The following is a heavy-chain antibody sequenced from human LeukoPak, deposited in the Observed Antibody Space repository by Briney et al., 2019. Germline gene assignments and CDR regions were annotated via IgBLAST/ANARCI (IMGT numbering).Heavy chain of an antibody. CDR2: FSWNSGSI. CDR3: AKDSYGSGSYSWFDP. V-gene: IGHV3-9*01. CDR1: GFTFDDYA. D-gene: IGHD3-10*01. Sequence: PGRSLRLSCAASGFTFDDYAMHWVRQAPGKGLEWVSGFSWNSGSIGYADSVKGRFTISRDNAKNSLYLQMNSLRAEDTALYYCAKDSYGSGSYSWFDPWGQGTLVTVSS. J-gene: IGHJ5*02.